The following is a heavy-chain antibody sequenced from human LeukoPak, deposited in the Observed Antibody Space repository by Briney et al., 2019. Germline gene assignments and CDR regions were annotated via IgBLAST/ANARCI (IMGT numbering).Heavy chain of an antibody. CDR2: IYSGGST. Sequence: QTGGSLRLSCAASGFTVNSNYMSWVRQAPGKGLEWVSVIYSGGSTYYADSVKGRFTISRDISKSTLYLQMYSLRPEDTAVYYCARDLWDATGFWGQGTLVTVSS. CDR1: GFTVNSNY. V-gene: IGHV3-66*02. D-gene: IGHD3-3*01. CDR3: ARDLWDATGF. J-gene: IGHJ4*02.